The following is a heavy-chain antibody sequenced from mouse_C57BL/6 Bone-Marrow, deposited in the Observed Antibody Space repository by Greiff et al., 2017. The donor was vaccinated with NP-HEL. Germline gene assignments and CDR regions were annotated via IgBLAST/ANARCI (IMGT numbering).Heavy chain of an antibody. Sequence: EVKLVESGGGLVQPGGSMKLSCVASGFTFSNYWMNWVRQSPEKGLEWVAQIRLKSDNYATHYAESVKGRFTFSRDDSKSSVYLQMNNLRAEDTGIYYCTVAPWFAYWGQGTLVTVSA. CDR2: IRLKSDNYAT. V-gene: IGHV6-3*01. CDR3: TVAPWFAY. CDR1: GFTFSNYW. J-gene: IGHJ3*01.